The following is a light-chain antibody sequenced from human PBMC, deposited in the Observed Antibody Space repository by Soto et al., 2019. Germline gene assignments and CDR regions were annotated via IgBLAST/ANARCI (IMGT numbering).Light chain of an antibody. CDR2: LGS. CDR3: PQALQTPWT. Sequence: DIVMTQSPLSLPVTPGEPASISCRSSQSLLHSNGYNYLDWYLQKPGQSPQLLIYLGSNRASGVPDRFSGSGSGTDFTLKISRVEAEDVGVYYCPQALQTPWTFGQGTKVDIK. V-gene: IGKV2-28*01. J-gene: IGKJ1*01. CDR1: QSLLHSNGYNY.